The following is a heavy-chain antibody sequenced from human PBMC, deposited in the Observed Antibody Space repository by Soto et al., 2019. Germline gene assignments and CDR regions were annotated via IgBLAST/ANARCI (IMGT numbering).Heavy chain of an antibody. D-gene: IGHD6-19*01. V-gene: IGHV1-18*01. CDR1: GYTFTSYV. J-gene: IGHJ4*02. Sequence: ASVKVSCKASGYTFTSYVISWVRQAPAQGLEWMGWISAYNGNTNFAQKLQGRVTMTTDTSASTAYMELSSLRSEDTAVYYCARDSSGRYYFDYWGQGTLVTVS. CDR2: ISAYNGNT. CDR3: ARDSSGRYYFDY.